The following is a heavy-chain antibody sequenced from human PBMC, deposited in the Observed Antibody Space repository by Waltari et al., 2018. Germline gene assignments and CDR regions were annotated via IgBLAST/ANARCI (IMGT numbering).Heavy chain of an antibody. J-gene: IGHJ4*02. CDR1: GYSISSGYY. CDR2: MFHSGCA. V-gene: IGHV4-38-2*01. Sequence: QVQLQESGPGLVEPSETLSLTCAVFGYSISSGYYWGWIRQPPGKGLEWIGSMFHSGCAYYNPSLKRRGTISGDTSKNQVSLKVTSVSAADTALYYCARAASGYLFDYWGQGTLVTVSS. D-gene: IGHD5-12*01. CDR3: ARAASGYLFDY.